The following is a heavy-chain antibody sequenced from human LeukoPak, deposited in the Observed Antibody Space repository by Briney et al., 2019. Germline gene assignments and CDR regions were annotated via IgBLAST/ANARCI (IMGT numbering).Heavy chain of an antibody. CDR2: INPNSGGT. CDR1: GYTFTGYY. CDR3: ATRASYGHGAFDI. J-gene: IGHJ3*02. D-gene: IGHD4-17*01. V-gene: IGHV1-2*02. Sequence: GASVKVSCKASGYTFTGYYMHWVRQAPGQGLEWMGWINPNSGGTNYAQKFQGRVTMTRDTSISTAYMELSRLRSDDTAVYYCATRASYGHGAFDIWGQGTMVTVSS.